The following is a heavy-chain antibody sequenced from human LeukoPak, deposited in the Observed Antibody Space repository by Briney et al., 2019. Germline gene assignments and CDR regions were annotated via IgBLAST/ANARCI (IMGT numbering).Heavy chain of an antibody. D-gene: IGHD1-26*01. J-gene: IGHJ4*02. CDR2: INHSGST. CDR3: ARGRYIGSYFDY. Sequence: SETLSLTCAVYGGSFSGYSWSWIRQPPGKGLEWIGEINHSGSTNYNPSLKSRVTISVDTSKNQFSLRLSSVTAADTAVYYCARGRYIGSYFDYWGQGTLVTVSS. CDR1: GGSFSGYS. V-gene: IGHV4-34*01.